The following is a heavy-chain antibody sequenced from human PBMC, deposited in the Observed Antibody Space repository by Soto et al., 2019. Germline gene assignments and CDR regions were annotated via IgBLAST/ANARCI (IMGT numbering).Heavy chain of an antibody. J-gene: IGHJ4*02. D-gene: IGHD5-18*01. Sequence: KTTETLSLTCTVSGGSISSYYWSWIRQPPGKGLEWIGYIYYSGSTNYNPSLKSRVTISVDTSKNQFSLKLSSVTAADTAVYYCARGNPRIQLWLGDFDYWGQGTLVTVSS. CDR1: GGSISSYY. V-gene: IGHV4-59*01. CDR3: ARGNPRIQLWLGDFDY. CDR2: IYYSGST.